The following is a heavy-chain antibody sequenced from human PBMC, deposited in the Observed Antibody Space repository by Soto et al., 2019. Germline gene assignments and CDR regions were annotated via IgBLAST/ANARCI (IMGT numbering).Heavy chain of an antibody. CDR3: ARGRCSGGSCYSSSVEGYFDY. J-gene: IGHJ4*02. D-gene: IGHD2-15*01. CDR1: GGSFSGYY. CDR2: INHSGST. Sequence: SETLSLTCAVYGGSFSGYYWSWIRQPPGKGLEWIGEINHSGSTNYNPSLKSRVTISVDTSKNQFSLKLSSVTAADTAVYYCARGRCSGGSCYSSSVEGYFDYWGQGTLVTVSS. V-gene: IGHV4-34*01.